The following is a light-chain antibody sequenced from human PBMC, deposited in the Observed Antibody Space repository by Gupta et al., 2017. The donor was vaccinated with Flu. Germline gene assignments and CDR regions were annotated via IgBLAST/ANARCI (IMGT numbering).Light chain of an antibody. CDR3: QQYYSTPQNS. J-gene: IGKJ2*03. CDR1: QSVLYSSNNKNY. V-gene: IGKV4-1*01. Sequence: DIVMTQSPDSLAVSLGERATINCKSSQSVLYSSNNKNYLALYQQKPGQPPKLLIYWASTRESGVPDRFSGSGSGTDFTLTISSLQAEDVAVYYCQQYYSTPQNSFGQGTKLEIK. CDR2: WAS.